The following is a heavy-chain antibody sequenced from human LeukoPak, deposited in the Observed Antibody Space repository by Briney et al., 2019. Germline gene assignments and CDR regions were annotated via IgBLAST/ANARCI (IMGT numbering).Heavy chain of an antibody. V-gene: IGHV3-64*01. J-gene: IGHJ4*02. CDR2: ISNNGGST. Sequence: GGSLRLSCAASGFTFSNYAMHWVRQAPGKGLEYVSAISNNGGSTYYANSVRGRFTLSRDNSKNTLYLQVGSLRTEDMAVYYCARSGSYYYPNFDFWGQGTLVTVSS. D-gene: IGHD1-26*01. CDR3: ARSGSYYYPNFDF. CDR1: GFTFSNYA.